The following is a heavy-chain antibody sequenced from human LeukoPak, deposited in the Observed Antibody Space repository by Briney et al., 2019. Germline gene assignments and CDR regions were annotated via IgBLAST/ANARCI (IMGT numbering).Heavy chain of an antibody. CDR2: ITGDCNYI. V-gene: IGHV3-21*01. D-gene: IGHD2-2*01. CDR1: GFTFNDYT. J-gene: IGHJ3*02. Sequence: GGSLRLSCAASGFTFNDYTMTWVRQAPGKGLEWVSSITGDCNYIFYADSVKGRFTISRDNAQNSLYLQMSSLRDEGSAVYYCARGTQRAFDIWGQGTMVTVSS. CDR3: ARGTQRAFDI.